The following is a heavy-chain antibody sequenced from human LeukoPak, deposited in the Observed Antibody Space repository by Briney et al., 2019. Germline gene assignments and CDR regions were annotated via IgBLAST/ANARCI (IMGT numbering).Heavy chain of an antibody. V-gene: IGHV4-4*07. CDR3: ARDYQELLQKSYLDAFDI. Sequence: SQTLSLTCTVSGGSISSYYWSWIRQPAGKGLEWIGRIYTSGSTNYNPSLKSRVTMSVDTSKNQFSLKLSSVTAADTAVYYCARDYQELLQKSYLDAFDIWGQGTMVTVSS. CDR1: GGSISSYY. D-gene: IGHD1-26*01. J-gene: IGHJ3*02. CDR2: IYTSGST.